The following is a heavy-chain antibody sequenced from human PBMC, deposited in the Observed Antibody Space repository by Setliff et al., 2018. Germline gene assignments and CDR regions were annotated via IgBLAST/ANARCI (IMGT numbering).Heavy chain of an antibody. CDR3: ARLALTGYDSSGYYYALDYYYYMDV. CDR1: GFTFRDYS. D-gene: IGHD3-22*01. Sequence: GESLKISCATSGFTFRDYSLTWVRQAPGKGLEWISYISTSGSTIYYADSVKGRFTIPRDKAHHSLFLQMNSLRAEDTAVYYCARLALTGYDSSGYYYALDYYYYMDVWGKGTTVTVSS. V-gene: IGHV3-11*04. J-gene: IGHJ6*03. CDR2: ISTSGSTI.